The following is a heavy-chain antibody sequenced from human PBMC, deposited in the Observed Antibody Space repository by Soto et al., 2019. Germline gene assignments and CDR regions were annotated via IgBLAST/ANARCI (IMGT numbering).Heavy chain of an antibody. CDR2: IIPIFGTA. CDR3: AREAGYDFYYYNGMDV. D-gene: IGHD5-12*01. J-gene: IGHJ6*02. Sequence: SVKVSCKASGGTFSSYAISWVRQAPGQGLEWMGGIIPIFGTANYAQKFQGRVTITADESTSTAYMELSSLRSEDTAVYYCAREAGYDFYYYNGMDVWGQGTTVTVSS. V-gene: IGHV1-69*13. CDR1: GGTFSSYA.